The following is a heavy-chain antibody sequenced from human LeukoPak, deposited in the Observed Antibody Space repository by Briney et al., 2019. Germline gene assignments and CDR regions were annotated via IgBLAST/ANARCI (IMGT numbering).Heavy chain of an antibody. CDR3: ARDYGYTPYYFDY. CDR1: GFTFDTYA. CDR2: LTGRGDTT. V-gene: IGHV3-23*01. Sequence: GGSLRLSCAASGFTFDTYAMAWVRQAPGKGLQWVSTLTGRGDTTYYAESVKGRFTTSRDNSKNTVYLQMNSLRVDDTAVYYCARDYGYTPYYFDYWGQGTLVTVSS. D-gene: IGHD5-18*01. J-gene: IGHJ4*01.